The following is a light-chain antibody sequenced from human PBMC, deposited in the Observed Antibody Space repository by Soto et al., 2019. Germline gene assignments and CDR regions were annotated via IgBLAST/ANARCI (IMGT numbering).Light chain of an antibody. CDR2: WAS. CDR1: QSVLYNSNNKNY. V-gene: IGKV4-1*01. Sequence: DIVMTQSPDSLAVSLGERATIHCKSSQSVLYNSNNKNYLAWYQQKPGQPPKLLIYWASTRESGVPDRFSGSGSGTDFTLTISSLQAEDVAVYYCQQYYSTPDTFGGGTQVEIK. CDR3: QQYYSTPDT. J-gene: IGKJ4*01.